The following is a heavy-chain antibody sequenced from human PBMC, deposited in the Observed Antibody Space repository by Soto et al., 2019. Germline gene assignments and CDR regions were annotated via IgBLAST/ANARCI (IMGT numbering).Heavy chain of an antibody. Sequence: PGGSLRLSCAASGLTFSNYAMSWVRQAPGKGLEWVSLITGSGAGSYYENSVKGRFTISRDNSENTLYLQMNSLRVEDTAVYYCAKSPQGGTNGLYFDCWGQGVLVTVSS. V-gene: IGHV3-23*01. CDR3: AKSPQGGTNGLYFDC. CDR1: GLTFSNYA. CDR2: ITGSGAGS. J-gene: IGHJ4*02. D-gene: IGHD2-2*01.